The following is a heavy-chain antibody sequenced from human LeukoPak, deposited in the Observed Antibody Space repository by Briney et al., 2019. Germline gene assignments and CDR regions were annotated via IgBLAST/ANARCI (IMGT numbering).Heavy chain of an antibody. CDR3: ARGTKLRYFDWAIRSLSGDDY. CDR2: INPSGGST. J-gene: IGHJ4*02. V-gene: IGHV1-46*01. CDR1: GYTFTSYY. Sequence: DSVKVSCKASGYTFTSYYMHWVRQAPGQGLEWMGIINPSGGSTSYAQKFQGRVTMTRDTSTSTVYMELSSLRSGDTAVYYCARGTKLRYFDWAIRSLSGDDYWGQGTLVTVSS. D-gene: IGHD3-9*01.